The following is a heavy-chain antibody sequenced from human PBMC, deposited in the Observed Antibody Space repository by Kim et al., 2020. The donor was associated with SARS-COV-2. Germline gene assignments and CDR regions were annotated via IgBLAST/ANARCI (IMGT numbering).Heavy chain of an antibody. J-gene: IGHJ4*02. Sequence: GGSLRLSCAASGFTFSTYAMSWVRQAPGKGLEWVSTIIGSGVSTYYADSVKGRFTISRDNSKNTLYLQMNSLRAEDTAVYYCAKTPSIVEAHYFDSWGQGNLVTVSS. CDR3: AKTPSIVEAHYFDS. D-gene: IGHD2-15*01. CDR1: GFTFSTYA. V-gene: IGHV3-23*01. CDR2: IIGSGVST.